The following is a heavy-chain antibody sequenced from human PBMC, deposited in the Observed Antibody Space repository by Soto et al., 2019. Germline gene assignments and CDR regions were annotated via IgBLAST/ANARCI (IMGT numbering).Heavy chain of an antibody. Sequence: SVKVSCKASGDTFSSYAVNWLRQAPGRGLEWMGRIIPVLGTTDYAQKFRGRVTFTTDKSANTVYMELNSLTSEDTAVYYCARAQTWHALVWWFDPWPQANLVTVS. V-gene: IGHV1-69*04. J-gene: IGHJ5*02. D-gene: IGHD3-16*01. CDR3: ARAQTWHALVWWFDP. CDR2: IIPVLGTT. CDR1: GDTFSSYA.